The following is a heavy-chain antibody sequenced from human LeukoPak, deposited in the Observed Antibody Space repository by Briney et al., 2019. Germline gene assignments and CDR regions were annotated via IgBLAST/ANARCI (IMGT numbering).Heavy chain of an antibody. Sequence: GESLQISGKGSGYSFTTFWIAWVRPVPGRGLEWMGIISPDDSEIRYSPSFRRQVTISADKSISTAHLQWSRLKAADTAIYYGATHEGSGSYYAYWGQGTLVTVSS. J-gene: IGHJ4*02. CDR3: ATHEGSGSYYAY. CDR1: GYSFTTFW. CDR2: ISPDDSEI. D-gene: IGHD1-26*01. V-gene: IGHV5-51*01.